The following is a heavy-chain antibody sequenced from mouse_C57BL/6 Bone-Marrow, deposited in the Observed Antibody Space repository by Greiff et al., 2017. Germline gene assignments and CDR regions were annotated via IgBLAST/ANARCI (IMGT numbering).Heavy chain of an antibody. CDR1: GYTFTSYW. V-gene: IGHV1-50*01. D-gene: IGHD1-1*01. CDR3: ARYYYGSSYDAWFAY. CDR2: IAPSDSYT. J-gene: IGHJ3*01. Sequence: QVQLQQPGAELVKPGASVKLSCKASGYTFTSYWMQWVKQRPGQGLEWIGEIAPSDSYTNYNQKFKGKATLTVDTSSSTAYMQLSSLTSEDSAVYYCARYYYGSSYDAWFAYWGQGTLVTVSA.